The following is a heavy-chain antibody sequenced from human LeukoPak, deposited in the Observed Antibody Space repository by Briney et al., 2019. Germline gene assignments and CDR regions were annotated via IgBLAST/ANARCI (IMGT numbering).Heavy chain of an antibody. Sequence: GESLKISCKGSGYSFTYWIGWVRQMPGKGLEWMGIIYFGDSHTKYSPSFQGRVTISADKSISTAYLQWSSLEASDTAMYYCASARHGDYVWDYWGQGTLVTVSS. J-gene: IGHJ4*02. CDR3: ASARHGDYVWDY. CDR1: GYSFTYW. CDR2: IYFGDSHT. V-gene: IGHV5-51*01. D-gene: IGHD4-17*01.